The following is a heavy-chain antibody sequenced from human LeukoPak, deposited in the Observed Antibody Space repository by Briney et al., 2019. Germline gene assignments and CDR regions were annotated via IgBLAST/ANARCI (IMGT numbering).Heavy chain of an antibody. CDR3: ARVSSGSYWGWSAFDI. V-gene: IGHV3-30*04. D-gene: IGHD1-26*01. J-gene: IGHJ3*02. CDR1: GFTFSSYA. Sequence: GGSLRLSCAASGFTFSSYAMHWVRQAPGKGLEWVAVISYDGSNKYYADSVKGRFTISRDNSKNTLYLQMNSLRAEDTAVYYCARVSSGSYWGWSAFDIWGQGTMVTVSS. CDR2: ISYDGSNK.